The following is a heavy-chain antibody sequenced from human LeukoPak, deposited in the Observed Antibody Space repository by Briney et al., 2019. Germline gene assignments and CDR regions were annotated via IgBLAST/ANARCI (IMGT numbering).Heavy chain of an antibody. V-gene: IGHV3-21*04. J-gene: IGHJ4*02. D-gene: IGHD1-26*01. Sequence: KAGGSLRLSCAASGFTFSSYSMNWVRQAPGKGLEWVSSISSSSSYIYYADPVKGRFTISRDNAKNSLYLQMSSLRAEDTAIYYCTRDYRGTFDYWGQGTLVTVSS. CDR2: ISSSSSYI. CDR3: TRDYRGTFDY. CDR1: GFTFSSYS.